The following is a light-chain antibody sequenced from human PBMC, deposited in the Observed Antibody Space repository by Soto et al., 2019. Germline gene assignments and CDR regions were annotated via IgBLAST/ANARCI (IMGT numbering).Light chain of an antibody. Sequence: EIVLTQSPGTLSLSPGERATLSCRASQSVDYSKLARYEQRPGQAPRLLIYGAYSRATGIPDRFTGSGSGTDFTLTISSLEPEEFAVYYCQQYGISSLTFGGGTNVEIK. CDR2: GAY. CDR3: QQYGISSLT. CDR1: QSVDYSK. J-gene: IGKJ4*01. V-gene: IGKV3-20*01.